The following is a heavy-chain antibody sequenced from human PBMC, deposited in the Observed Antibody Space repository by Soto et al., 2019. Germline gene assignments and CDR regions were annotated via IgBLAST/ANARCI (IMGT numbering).Heavy chain of an antibody. CDR1: ADSISGFY. CDR3: VRDGTKTLRDWFDP. J-gene: IGHJ5*02. D-gene: IGHD1-1*01. Sequence: SETLSPTCTVSADSISGFYCSWIRKSAGNGLEWIGRIYATGTTDYNPSLTSRVMMSVDTSKKQFSLKLRSVTAADTAVYYCVRDGTKTLRDWFDPWGQGMSVTVSS. CDR2: IYATGTT. V-gene: IGHV4-4*07.